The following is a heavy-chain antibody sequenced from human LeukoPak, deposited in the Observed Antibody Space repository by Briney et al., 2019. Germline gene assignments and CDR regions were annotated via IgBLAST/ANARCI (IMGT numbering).Heavy chain of an antibody. D-gene: IGHD3-22*01. J-gene: IGHJ4*02. CDR2: ISAYNGNT. CDR1: GYTFTSYG. V-gene: IGHV1-18*01. Sequence: ASVKVSCKASGYTFTSYGISWVRQAPGQGLEWMGWISAYNGNTNYTQELQGRVTMTTDTSTSTAYMELRSLRSDDTAVYYCARTLYYYDSSGYRYWGQGTLVTVSS. CDR3: ARTLYYYDSSGYRY.